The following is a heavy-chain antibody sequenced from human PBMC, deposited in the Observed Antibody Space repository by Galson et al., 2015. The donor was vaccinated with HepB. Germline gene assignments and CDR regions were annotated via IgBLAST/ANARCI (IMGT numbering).Heavy chain of an antibody. Sequence: QSGAEVKKPGESLRISCKGSGDSFTDYWIGWVRQMPGEGLEWMGIISPDASDIRYRPSFQGQVTISADKSISTAYLQWSSLKASDTAMYYCASGPLGSRDAFDVWGQGTMVTVSS. J-gene: IGHJ3*01. CDR1: GDSFTDYW. CDR3: ASGPLGSRDAFDV. V-gene: IGHV5-51*03. D-gene: IGHD1-26*01. CDR2: ISPDASDI.